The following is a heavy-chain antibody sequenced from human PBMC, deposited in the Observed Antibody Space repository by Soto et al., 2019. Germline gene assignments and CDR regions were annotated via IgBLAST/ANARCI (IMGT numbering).Heavy chain of an antibody. CDR2: ISNDGSNK. V-gene: IGHV3-30*18. D-gene: IGHD5-12*01. Sequence: QVQLVESGGGVVQPGRSLRLSCAASGFTFSSYGMHWVRQAPGKGLEWVAVISNDGSNKYYADSVKGRFTISRDNSKNPLYLQMNSLRAEDTAVYYCAKDGRLDGYKDDYWGQGTLVTVSS. J-gene: IGHJ4*02. CDR1: GFTFSSYG. CDR3: AKDGRLDGYKDDY.